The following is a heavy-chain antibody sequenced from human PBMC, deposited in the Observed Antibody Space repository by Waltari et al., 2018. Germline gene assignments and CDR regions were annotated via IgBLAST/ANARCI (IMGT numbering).Heavy chain of an antibody. CDR1: GFTFSDYY. J-gene: IGHJ4*02. CDR2: ISDSGRTT. V-gene: IGHV3-11*01. D-gene: IGHD4-17*01. Sequence: QVQLVESGGGLVKPGGSLKLSCVTSGFTFSDYYLTWVRQAPGNGLECVSYISDSGRTTYYADSVKGRFTISRDNANSLLFLQMNNVRAEDTAFYFCAREKTVGSPDYVGGIDYWGQGTLVTVSS. CDR3: AREKTVGSPDYVGGIDY.